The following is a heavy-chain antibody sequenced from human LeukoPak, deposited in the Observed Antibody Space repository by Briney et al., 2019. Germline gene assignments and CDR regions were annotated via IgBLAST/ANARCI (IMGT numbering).Heavy chain of an antibody. V-gene: IGHV3-21*01. CDR2: ISSSSSYI. J-gene: IGHJ5*02. Sequence: GGSLRLSCAASGFTVSSNYMGWVRQAPGKGLEWVSSISSSSSYIYYADSVKGRFTISRDNARNSLYLQMNSLRAEDTAVYYCARDNDYVWGSYNWFDPWGQGTLVTVSS. D-gene: IGHD3-16*01. CDR1: GFTVSSNY. CDR3: ARDNDYVWGSYNWFDP.